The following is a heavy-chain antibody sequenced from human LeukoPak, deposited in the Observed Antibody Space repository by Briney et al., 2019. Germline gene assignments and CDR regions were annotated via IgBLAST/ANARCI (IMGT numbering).Heavy chain of an antibody. CDR2: ISGSGLTT. D-gene: IGHD2-21*02. V-gene: IGHV3-23*01. CDR3: ARDQFQDCGADCYFEAGLDH. J-gene: IGHJ4*02. Sequence: HPGGSLRLSCATSGFTFGNYVMAWVRQAPGKGLEWVSTISGSGLTTNYADSVEGRFTISRDNFKNTVFLQMNSLRAEDTALYYCARDQFQDCGADCYFEAGLDHWSQGTLVTVSP. CDR1: GFTFGNYV.